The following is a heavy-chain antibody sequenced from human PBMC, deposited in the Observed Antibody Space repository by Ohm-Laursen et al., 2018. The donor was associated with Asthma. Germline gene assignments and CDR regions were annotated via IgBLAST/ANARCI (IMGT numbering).Heavy chain of an antibody. Sequence: TLSLTCAVSGDSINSGNNYWSWIRQHPGKGLEWIGYIYYSGLTYSNPSLRSRVIISVDTSKNQFSLNLTSVTAADTAVYYWAKRAFYYESTGYYFFDHWGQGALVTVSS. CDR2: IYYSGLT. V-gene: IGHV4-31*11. J-gene: IGHJ4*02. CDR3: AKRAFYYESTGYYFFDH. D-gene: IGHD3-22*01. CDR1: GDSINSGNNY.